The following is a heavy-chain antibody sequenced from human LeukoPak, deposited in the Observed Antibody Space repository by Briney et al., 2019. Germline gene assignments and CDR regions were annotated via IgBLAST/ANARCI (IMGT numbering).Heavy chain of an antibody. CDR2: VNDRGST. CDR1: GGSFSGHY. D-gene: IGHD3-16*01. V-gene: IGHV4-34*01. CDR3: ARGVVSGRFGDYYYYMDV. J-gene: IGHJ6*03. Sequence: LETLSLTCAVYGGSFSGHYWTWIRQPPGKGLQWIGEVNDRGSTNYNPSLKSRLTISEDKSKKKFSLRLPSVTAADTAVYYCARGVVSGRFGDYYYYMDVWGKGTTVTVSS.